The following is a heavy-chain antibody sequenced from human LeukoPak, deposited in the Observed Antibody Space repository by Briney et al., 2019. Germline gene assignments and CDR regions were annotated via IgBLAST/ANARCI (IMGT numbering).Heavy chain of an antibody. CDR3: ARGHRSSSAYHCNAMDV. CDR2: VYYSGST. V-gene: IGHV4-39*07. D-gene: IGHD3-16*01. Sequence: SETLSLTCTVSGVSMSSSPYYWGWIRQPPGKGLEWIGYVYYSGSTYYNPSLKSRVSISVDTSENRLSLTLTSLTAADTAVYYCARGHRSSSAYHCNAMDVWGQGTTVTVSS. J-gene: IGHJ6*02. CDR1: GVSMSSSPYY.